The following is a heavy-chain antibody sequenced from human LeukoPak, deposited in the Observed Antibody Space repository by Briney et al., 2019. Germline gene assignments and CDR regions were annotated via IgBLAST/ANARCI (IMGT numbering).Heavy chain of an antibody. J-gene: IGHJ4*02. CDR1: GFTFSSYE. Sequence: GGSLRLSCAASGFTFSSYEMNWVRQAPGKGLEWVSYISSSGSTIYYADSVKGRFTISRDNAKNSLYLQMNSLRAEDTAVYYCARDSGYETYYYDSSGYYPTDYWGQGTLVTVSS. CDR2: ISSSGSTI. V-gene: IGHV3-48*03. CDR3: ARDSGYETYYYDSSGYYPTDY. D-gene: IGHD3-22*01.